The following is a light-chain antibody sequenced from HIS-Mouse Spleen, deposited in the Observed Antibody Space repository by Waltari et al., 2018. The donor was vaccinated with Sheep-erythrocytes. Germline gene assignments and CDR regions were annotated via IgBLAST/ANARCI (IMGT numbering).Light chain of an antibody. CDR2: EVS. V-gene: IGLV2-8*01. J-gene: IGLJ3*02. Sequence: QSALTQPPSASGSPGQSVTISCTGTSSDVGVYNYVPWYQQHPGKATKPMIYEVSKRPSGVPDRFSGSKSGNTASLTVSGLQAEDEADYYCSSYAGSNNWVFGGGTKLTVL. CDR3: SSYAGSNNWV. CDR1: SSDVGVYNY.